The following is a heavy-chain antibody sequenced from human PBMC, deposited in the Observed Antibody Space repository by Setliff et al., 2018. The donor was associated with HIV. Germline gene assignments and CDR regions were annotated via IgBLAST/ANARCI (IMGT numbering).Heavy chain of an antibody. CDR1: GGFFSGYY. J-gene: IGHJ6*02. CDR3: TRAEQQLPYYYYYYGMDV. D-gene: IGHD6-13*01. V-gene: IGHV4-34*01. Sequence: SETLSLTCAVYGGFFSGYYWSWIRQPPGKGLEWIGEINHSGSTNYNPSLKSRVTISVDTSKNQFSLKLSSVTAADTAVYYCTRAEQQLPYYYYYYGMDVWGQGTTVTVSS. CDR2: INHSGST.